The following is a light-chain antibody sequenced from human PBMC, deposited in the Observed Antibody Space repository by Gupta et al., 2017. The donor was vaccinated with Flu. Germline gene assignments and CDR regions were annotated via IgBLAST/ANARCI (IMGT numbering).Light chain of an antibody. CDR1: QTINSNY. Sequence: EILLTQSPGTLSLSPGERATLSCGASQTINSNYLAWYQQTPGQAPRLLIYSASYRASDIPERFSGSGSGKDFTLTINGLEPEDFAMYYCQQDGSSPFTFGQGTKVEV. V-gene: IGKV3-20*01. CDR3: QQDGSSPFT. J-gene: IGKJ2*01. CDR2: SAS.